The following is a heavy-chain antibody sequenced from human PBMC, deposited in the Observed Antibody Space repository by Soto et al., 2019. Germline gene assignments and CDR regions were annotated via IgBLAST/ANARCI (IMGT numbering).Heavy chain of an antibody. CDR1: GFTFSSYG. Sequence: LRLSCAASGFTFSSYGMHWVRQAPGKGLEWVAVISYDGSNKYYADSVKGRFTISRDNTRNSLYLQMNSLRDEDTALYYCVRYCSTTLCNGVATRTFDYWGQGTLVTVSS. CDR3: VRYCSTTLCNGVATRTFDY. D-gene: IGHD2-2*01. CDR2: ISYDGSNK. V-gene: IGHV3-30*03. J-gene: IGHJ4*02.